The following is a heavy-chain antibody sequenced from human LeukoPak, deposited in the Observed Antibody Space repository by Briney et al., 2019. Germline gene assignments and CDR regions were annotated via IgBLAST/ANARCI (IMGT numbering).Heavy chain of an antibody. CDR1: GFTFSSYS. J-gene: IGHJ4*02. V-gene: IGHV3-23*01. CDR3: AKDQAPIAVAGTSDY. Sequence: GGSLRLSCAASGFTFSSYSMIWVRQAPGRGLEWVSAISGSGGSTYYADSVKGRFTISRDNSKNTLYLQMNSLRAEDTAVYYCAKDQAPIAVAGTSDYWGQGTLVTVSS. D-gene: IGHD6-19*01. CDR2: ISGSGGST.